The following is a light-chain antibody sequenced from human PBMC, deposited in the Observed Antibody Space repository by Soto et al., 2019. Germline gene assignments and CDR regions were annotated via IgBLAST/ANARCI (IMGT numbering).Light chain of an antibody. Sequence: QSALTQSPSASGSPGQSVTISCTGTSSDVGGYDYVSWYQQHPGKAPKLMIFEVNTRPSGVADRFSGSKSGNTASLTDSGLQADDEGDYHCSSYAGSDNVIFGERTKLTVL. V-gene: IGLV2-8*01. J-gene: IGLJ2*01. CDR2: EVN. CDR3: SSYAGSDNVI. CDR1: SSDVGGYDY.